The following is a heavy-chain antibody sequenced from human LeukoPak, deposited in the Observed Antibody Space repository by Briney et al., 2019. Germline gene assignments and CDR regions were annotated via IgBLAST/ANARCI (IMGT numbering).Heavy chain of an antibody. V-gene: IGHV1-46*01. Sequence: ASLKVSCKASGYTFTTYLMHWVRQAPGQGLEWMGLISPSSDTTNYAQKFQGRVIMTRDTSTSTVYMEVSRLRSDDTVVYYCARSYSYGPTDYWGQGTLVTVSS. D-gene: IGHD5-18*01. CDR1: GYTFTTYL. J-gene: IGHJ4*02. CDR2: ISPSSDTT. CDR3: ARSYSYGPTDY.